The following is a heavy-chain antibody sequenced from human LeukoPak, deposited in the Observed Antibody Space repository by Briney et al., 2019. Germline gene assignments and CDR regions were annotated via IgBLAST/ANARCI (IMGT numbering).Heavy chain of an antibody. CDR3: ARVSYDYYGSGSYYNAPFDY. CDR2: ISYDGSNK. J-gene: IGHJ4*02. V-gene: IGHV3-30-3*01. D-gene: IGHD3-10*01. Sequence: PGRSLRLSCAASGFTFSSYAMYWVRQAPGKGLEWVTVISYDGSNKHYADSVKGRFTISRDDSKNTLYLQMNSVRAEDTAVYYCARVSYDYYGSGSYYNAPFDYWGQGTLVTVSS. CDR1: GFTFSSYA.